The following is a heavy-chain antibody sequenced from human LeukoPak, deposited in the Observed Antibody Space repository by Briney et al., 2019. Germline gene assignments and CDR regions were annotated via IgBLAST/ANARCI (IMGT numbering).Heavy chain of an antibody. CDR2: INHSGST. V-gene: IGHV4-34*01. CDR1: GGSFSGYY. CDR3: ARGRGIDY. Sequence: SETLSLTCAVYGGSFSGYYWSWIRQPPGKGLEWIGEINHSGSTNYNPSLKSRVTISVDTSKNQFSLKLSSVTAADTAVYYCARGRGIDYWGQGTLVTVSS. D-gene: IGHD1-26*01. J-gene: IGHJ4*02.